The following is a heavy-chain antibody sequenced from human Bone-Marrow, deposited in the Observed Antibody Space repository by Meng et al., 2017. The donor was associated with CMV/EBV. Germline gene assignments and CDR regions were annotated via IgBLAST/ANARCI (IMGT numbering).Heavy chain of an antibody. CDR3: AKTLNGYGGEVS. J-gene: IGHJ5*02. D-gene: IGHD5-18*01. Sequence: GESLKISCTASGFTFNSYAMTWVRQAPGKGLEWVSLISDSGDSPYYADSVKGRFIISRDNSKNMVYLQMKSLIADDTAIYYCAKTLNGYGGEVSWGQGTRVTGFS. CDR2: ISDSGDSP. CDR1: GFTFNSYA. V-gene: IGHV3-23*01.